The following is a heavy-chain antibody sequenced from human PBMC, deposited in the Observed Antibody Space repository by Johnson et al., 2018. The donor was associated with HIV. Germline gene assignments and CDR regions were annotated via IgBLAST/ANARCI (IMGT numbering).Heavy chain of an antibody. CDR1: GFTFSDYY. D-gene: IGHD1-7*01. V-gene: IGHV3-11*04. Sequence: ESGGGLVKPGGSLRLSCAASGFTFSDYYMSWIRQAPGKGLEWVSYISSSGSTIYYADSVKCRFTISRDNAKNSLNQQMNSLRAEDTAVYYCAGGIITGTTGTFDIWGQGTMVTVSS. CDR2: ISSSGSTI. CDR3: AGGIITGTTGTFDI. J-gene: IGHJ3*02.